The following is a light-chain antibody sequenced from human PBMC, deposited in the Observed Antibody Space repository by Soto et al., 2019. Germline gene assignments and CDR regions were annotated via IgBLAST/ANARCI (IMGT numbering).Light chain of an antibody. Sequence: SGLTQPASVSGSPGQSITMSCTGRISDVGSYDLVSWYQQHPGKAPKLMIYQVSRRPSGVSNLFFGSKSGNTASLAISGLQPEDEADYYCSSYTTTSNYVFGTGTKVTVL. J-gene: IGLJ1*01. V-gene: IGLV2-14*02. CDR1: ISDVGSYDL. CDR2: QVS. CDR3: SSYTTTSNYV.